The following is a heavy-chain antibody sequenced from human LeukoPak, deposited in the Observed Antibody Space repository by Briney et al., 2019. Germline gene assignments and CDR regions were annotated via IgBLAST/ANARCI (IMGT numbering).Heavy chain of an antibody. CDR2: SSWKSGSI. CDR3: AKDIYGDYYYGMDV. V-gene: IGHV3-9*01. D-gene: IGHD4-17*01. CDR1: GFTYDDYA. J-gene: IGHJ6*02. Sequence: GRSLRLSCAASGFTYDDYAMHWVRQAPGKGLEWVSGSSWKSGSIGYAVSVKGRFTISTDNAKNSLYLQMNSLRAEDTALYYCAKDIYGDYYYGMDVWGQGTTVTVSS.